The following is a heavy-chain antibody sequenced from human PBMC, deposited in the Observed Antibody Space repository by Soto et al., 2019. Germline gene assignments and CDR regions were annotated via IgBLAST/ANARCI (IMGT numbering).Heavy chain of an antibody. Sequence: EVQLVESGGGLVQPGGSLRLSCAASGFTFNIYWMHWVRQAPGKGLVWVSRINSDASSTNYADSVKGRFTISRDNARNTLYLQMNSLRVEDTAVYYCAREVRGGSYPHYYYAMDVWGQGTTVTVSS. J-gene: IGHJ6*02. CDR3: AREVRGGSYPHYYYAMDV. CDR2: INSDASST. V-gene: IGHV3-74*01. D-gene: IGHD1-26*01. CDR1: GFTFNIYW.